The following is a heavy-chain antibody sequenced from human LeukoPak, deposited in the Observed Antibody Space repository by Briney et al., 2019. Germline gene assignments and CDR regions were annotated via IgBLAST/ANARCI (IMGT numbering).Heavy chain of an antibody. CDR2: MNSNGRDI. Sequence: GGSLRLSCAASGFTFNSYIMTWVRQSPEKGLQWISSMNSNGRDIYYADFVKGRFTISRDNARNTLYLDLTDLTVEDSGLYYCARVNTAVPRHWGQGTLVTVSS. D-gene: IGHD2-21*02. CDR3: ARVNTAVPRH. V-gene: IGHV3-21*06. CDR1: GFTFNSYI. J-gene: IGHJ1*01.